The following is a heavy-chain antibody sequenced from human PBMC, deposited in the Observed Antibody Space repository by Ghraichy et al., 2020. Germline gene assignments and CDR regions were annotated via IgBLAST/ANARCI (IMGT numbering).Heavy chain of an antibody. CDR2: INHDGSEK. V-gene: IGHV3-7*05. J-gene: IGHJ1*01. Sequence: SLNISCAASGYRFVGYWMSWVRQAPGKGVEWVANINHDGSEKYYLDSVKGRITISRDNARNSLFLQMDSLRAEDSAVYYCTRDGNVVIMHW. D-gene: IGHD1-1*01. CDR3: TRDGNVVIMH. CDR1: GYRFVGYW.